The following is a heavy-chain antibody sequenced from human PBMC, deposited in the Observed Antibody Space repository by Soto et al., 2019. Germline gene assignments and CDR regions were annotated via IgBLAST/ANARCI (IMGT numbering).Heavy chain of an antibody. J-gene: IGHJ6*02. Sequence: ASVKVSCKASGYTSTGYYMHWVRQAPGQGLEWMGWINPNSGGTNYAQKFQGWVTMTRDTSISTAYMELSRLRSDDTAVYYCARDLNAFGGGNYYYYGMDVWGQGTTVTVSS. D-gene: IGHD2-15*01. CDR3: ARDLNAFGGGNYYYYGMDV. CDR1: GYTSTGYY. CDR2: INPNSGGT. V-gene: IGHV1-2*04.